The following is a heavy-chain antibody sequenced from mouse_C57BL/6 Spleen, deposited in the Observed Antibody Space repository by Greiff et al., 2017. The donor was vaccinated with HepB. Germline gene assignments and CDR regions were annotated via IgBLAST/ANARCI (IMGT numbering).Heavy chain of an antibody. D-gene: IGHD2-4*01. J-gene: IGHJ2*01. V-gene: IGHV1-82*01. CDR1: GYAFSSSW. CDR3: ARNDYDHLDY. Sequence: QVQLQQSGPELVKPGASVKISCKASGYAFSSSWMNWVKQRPGKGLEWIGRIYPGDGDTNYNGKFKGKATLTADKSSSTAYIQLSSLTSEDSAVYFCARNDYDHLDYWGQGTTLTVSS. CDR2: IYPGDGDT.